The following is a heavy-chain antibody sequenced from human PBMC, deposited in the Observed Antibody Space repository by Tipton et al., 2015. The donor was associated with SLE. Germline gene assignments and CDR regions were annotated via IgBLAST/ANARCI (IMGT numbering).Heavy chain of an antibody. V-gene: IGHV4-31*02. CDR2: IYYSGST. Sequence: NWVRQHPGKGLEWIGYIYYSGSTYYNPSLKSRVTISVDTSKNQFSLKLSSVTAADTAVYYCARGYDSTRGLLGWFFDYWGQGTLVTVSS. D-gene: IGHD3-22*01. CDR3: ARGYDSTRGLLGWFFDY. J-gene: IGHJ4*02.